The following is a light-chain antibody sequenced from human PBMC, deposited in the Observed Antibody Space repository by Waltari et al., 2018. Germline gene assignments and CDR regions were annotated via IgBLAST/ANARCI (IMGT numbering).Light chain of an antibody. CDR3: QHGYGTPWT. Sequence: DIQMTQSPSSLSASVGDRVTITCRASENVNSYLNWYQQKPGKAPKLLIYKASTLLSGVPSRFSGSGSGTDYTFTIGSLQSEDVATYYCQHGYGTPWTFGQGTKVEIK. V-gene: IGKV1-39*01. CDR2: KAS. CDR1: ENVNSY. J-gene: IGKJ1*01.